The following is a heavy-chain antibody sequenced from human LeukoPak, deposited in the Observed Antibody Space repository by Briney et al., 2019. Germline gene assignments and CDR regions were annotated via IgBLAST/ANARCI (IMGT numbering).Heavy chain of an antibody. D-gene: IGHD3-22*01. CDR3: ARAERLVPNYYDSSGYYYALGY. J-gene: IGHJ4*02. Sequence: GESLKISCKASGYSFTTYWIGWVRQMPGKGLEWMGIIYPGDSDTRYSPSFQGQVTISADRSISTACLQWTSLKASDTAMYYCARAERLVPNYYDSSGYYYALGYWGQGTLVTVSS. CDR1: GYSFTTYW. CDR2: IYPGDSDT. V-gene: IGHV5-51*01.